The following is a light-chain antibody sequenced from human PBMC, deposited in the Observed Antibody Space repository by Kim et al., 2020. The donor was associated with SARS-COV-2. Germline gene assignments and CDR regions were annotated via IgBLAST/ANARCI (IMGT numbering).Light chain of an antibody. CDR2: DAT. CDR3: QQSNNWPPLT. V-gene: IGKV3-15*01. Sequence: SPGETATLSCRASQTINNKLVWYQQTPGQAPRLLIYDATTRATGIPARFIGSGSETDFILTISSLRSEDFAVYYCQQSNNWPPLTFGQGTKVDIK. J-gene: IGKJ1*01. CDR1: QTINNK.